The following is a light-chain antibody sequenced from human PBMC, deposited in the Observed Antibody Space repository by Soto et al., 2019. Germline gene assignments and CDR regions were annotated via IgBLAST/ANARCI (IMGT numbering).Light chain of an antibody. Sequence: DIQMTQSPSTLSASVGDRVTITCRASQSISSWLAWYQQRPGKAPKLLISKASTLESGVPSKFSGSGSGTEFTLTINSLQPEEVATYPCLQYGGHWTCGEGTKAEI. CDR3: LQYGGHWT. J-gene: IGKJ1*01. V-gene: IGKV1-5*03. CDR2: KAS. CDR1: QSISSW.